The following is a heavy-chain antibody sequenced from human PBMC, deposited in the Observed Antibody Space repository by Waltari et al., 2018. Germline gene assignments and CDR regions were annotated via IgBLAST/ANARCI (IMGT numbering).Heavy chain of an antibody. CDR1: GYSISSGYY. J-gene: IGHJ5*02. D-gene: IGHD2-2*01. V-gene: IGHV4-38-2*02. CDR3: AREYCSSTSCYARKNWFDP. Sequence: QVQLQESGPGLVKPSETLSLTCAVSGYSISSGYYWGWIRQPPGQGLEWIGSIYHSGSTYYNPSLKSRVTISVDTSKNQFSLKLSSVTAADTAVYYCAREYCSSTSCYARKNWFDPWGQGTLVTVSS. CDR2: IYHSGST.